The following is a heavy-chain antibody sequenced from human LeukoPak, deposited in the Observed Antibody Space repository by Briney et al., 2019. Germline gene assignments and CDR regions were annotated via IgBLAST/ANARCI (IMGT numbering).Heavy chain of an antibody. V-gene: IGHV1-69*05. CDR2: IIPIFGTA. Sequence: SVKVSCKASGGTFSSYAISWVRQAPGQGLEWMGGIIPIFGTANYAQKFQGRVTMTRDTSTSTVYMELSSLRSEDTAVYYCAKAGPFHSSNNWFDPWGQGTLVTVSS. CDR1: GGTFSSYA. D-gene: IGHD6-13*01. CDR3: AKAGPFHSSNNWFDP. J-gene: IGHJ5*02.